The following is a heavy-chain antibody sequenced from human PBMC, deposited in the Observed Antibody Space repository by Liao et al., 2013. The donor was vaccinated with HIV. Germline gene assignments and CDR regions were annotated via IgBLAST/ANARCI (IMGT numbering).Heavy chain of an antibody. CDR2: IDHNGTT. D-gene: IGHD2-2*01. J-gene: IGHJ5*02. V-gene: IGHV4-34*01. Sequence: QVQLQQRGAGLLKPSETLSLTCAVYGGSFSAYFWSWLRQSPGKGLEWIGDIDHNGTTSYNPSLESRVTMSIDTSKNQFSLKVTSMTTADTAVYYCAKVPGATVPWGQGTQVIVSS. CDR3: AKVPGATVP. CDR1: GGSFSAYF.